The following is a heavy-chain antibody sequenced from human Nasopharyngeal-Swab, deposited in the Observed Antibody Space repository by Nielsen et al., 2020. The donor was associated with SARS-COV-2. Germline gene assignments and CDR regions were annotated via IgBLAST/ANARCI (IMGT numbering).Heavy chain of an antibody. CDR1: GFTFSSYW. V-gene: IGHV3-7*03. Sequence: GESPKISCAASGFTFSSYWMSWVRQAPGKGLEWVAYIKQDGSEKYYVDSVKGRFTISRDNAKNSLYLQMNSLRAEDTAVYYCARDRDIVVVVAATLDYWGQGTLVTVSS. D-gene: IGHD2-15*01. CDR3: ARDRDIVVVVAATLDY. J-gene: IGHJ4*02. CDR2: IKQDGSEK.